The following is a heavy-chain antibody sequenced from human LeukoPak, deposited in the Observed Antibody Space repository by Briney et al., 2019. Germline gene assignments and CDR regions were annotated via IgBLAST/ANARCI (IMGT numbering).Heavy chain of an antibody. Sequence: PSETLSLTCAVYGGSFSGYYWSWIRQPPGKGLEWIGEINHSGSTNYSPSLKSRVTISVDKSKTQFSLILTSVTAADTAVYFCARSPTKRVTDDYWGRGTLVTVSS. CDR1: GGSFSGYY. CDR2: INHSGST. D-gene: IGHD5/OR15-5a*01. V-gene: IGHV4-34*01. CDR3: ARSPTKRVTDDY. J-gene: IGHJ4*02.